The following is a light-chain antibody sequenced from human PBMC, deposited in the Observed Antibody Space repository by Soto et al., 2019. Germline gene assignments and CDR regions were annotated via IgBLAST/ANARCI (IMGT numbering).Light chain of an antibody. CDR2: DVF. CDR3: QQYHSFSFT. V-gene: IGKV1-5*01. Sequence: DIHMTQSPPSLSAAVGDRLTITCRTSQRVYNLLKWYHQKAGEAPKLLIYDVFNLQSGVPSRFSGSGSGTEFTLTISSLQPDDSATYYCQQYHSFSFTFGQGTKVDIK. J-gene: IGKJ2*01. CDR1: QRVYNL.